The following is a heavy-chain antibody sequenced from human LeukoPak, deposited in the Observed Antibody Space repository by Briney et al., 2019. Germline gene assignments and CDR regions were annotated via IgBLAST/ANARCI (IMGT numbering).Heavy chain of an antibody. CDR2: IYSGGST. D-gene: IGHD3-10*01. CDR3: ARATATTMVPGDY. J-gene: IGHJ4*02. V-gene: IGHV3-53*01. CDR1: GFTVSSNY. Sequence: PGGSLRLSCAASGFTVSSNYMSCVRQSPGKGLEWVSVIYSGGSTYYADSVKGRFTISRDNSKNTLYLQMNSLRAEDTAVYYCARATATTMVPGDYWGQGTLVTVSS.